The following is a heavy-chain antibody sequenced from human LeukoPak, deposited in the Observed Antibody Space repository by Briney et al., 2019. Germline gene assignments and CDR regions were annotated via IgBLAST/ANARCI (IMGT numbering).Heavy chain of an antibody. CDR3: TRDSRYSSTWYMPGGSDY. Sequence: GRSLRLSCTASVLTLYEFPKLCLRQVPGRGLEGVSGISWNSAGIGYADSVKGRFTISRDNAKNYLFLQMNSQSAEDTALYHYTRDSRYSSTWYMPGGSDYWGQGTLVTVSS. D-gene: IGHD6-13*01. V-gene: IGHV3-9*01. J-gene: IGHJ4*02. CDR1: VLTLYEFP. CDR2: ISWNSAGI.